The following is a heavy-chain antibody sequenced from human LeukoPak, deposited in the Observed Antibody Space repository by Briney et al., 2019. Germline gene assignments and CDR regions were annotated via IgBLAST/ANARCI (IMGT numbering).Heavy chain of an antibody. V-gene: IGHV4-59*01. Sequence: SETLSLTCTVSGGSISSYYWSWIRQPPGKGLEWIGYIYYSGSTNYNPSLKSRVTISVDTSKNQFSLKLSSVTAADTAVYYCARVYSSSWAAPPYYYYGMDVWGQGTAVTVSS. D-gene: IGHD6-13*01. CDR1: GGSISSYY. J-gene: IGHJ6*02. CDR3: ARVYSSSWAAPPYYYYGMDV. CDR2: IYYSGST.